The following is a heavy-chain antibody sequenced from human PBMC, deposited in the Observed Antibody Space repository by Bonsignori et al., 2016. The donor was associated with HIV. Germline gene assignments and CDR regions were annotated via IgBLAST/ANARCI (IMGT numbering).Heavy chain of an antibody. D-gene: IGHD1-26*01. CDR3: AKSNSGNYYSALGS. CDR1: GFTFSQXC. V-gene: IGHV3-23*01. Sequence: EVQLLESGGGLVQPGESLRLSCAASGFTFSQXCHELGPARLQGGGVEWVSGISGSGGGTYYADSVKGRFTISRDTSKSTLYLQMNSLRAEDTAVYYCAKSNSGNYYSALGSWG. J-gene: IGHJ5*01. CDR2: ISGSGGGT.